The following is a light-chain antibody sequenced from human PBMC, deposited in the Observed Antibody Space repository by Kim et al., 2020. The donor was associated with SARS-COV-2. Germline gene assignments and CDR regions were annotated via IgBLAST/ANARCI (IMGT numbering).Light chain of an antibody. J-gene: IGKJ2*01. V-gene: IGKV1-39*01. CDR3: QQSYSTPYT. Sequence: SVGDSVTIPCRASQSISSYLNWYQQKPGKAPKLLIYAASSLQSGVPSRFSGSGSGTDFTLTISSLQPEDFATYYCQQSYSTPYTFGQGTKLEI. CDR1: QSISSY. CDR2: AAS.